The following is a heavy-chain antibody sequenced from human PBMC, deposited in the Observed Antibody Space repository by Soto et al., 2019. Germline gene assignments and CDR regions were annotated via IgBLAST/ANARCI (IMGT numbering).Heavy chain of an antibody. Sequence: SETLSLTCTVSGGSISSYYWSWIRQPPGKGLEWIGYIYYSGSTNYNPSLKSRVTISVDTSKNQFSLKLSSVTAADTAVYYCARDNRARDGMLWFGELGDAFDIWGQGKMVTVSS. CDR2: IYYSGST. J-gene: IGHJ3*02. D-gene: IGHD3-10*01. CDR1: GGSISSYY. V-gene: IGHV4-59*01. CDR3: ARDNRARDGMLWFGELGDAFDI.